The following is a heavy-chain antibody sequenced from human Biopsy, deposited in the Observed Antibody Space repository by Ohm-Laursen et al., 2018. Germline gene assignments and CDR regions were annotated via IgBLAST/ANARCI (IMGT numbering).Heavy chain of an antibody. CDR1: GYNFTDFY. D-gene: IGHD6-13*01. Sequence: SVKVSCKASGYNFTDFYLHWVRQAPGQGLEWLGWINPDTGGTKYAQKFQGRVAMTRDTSISTAYLDLSSLGSEDTAVYYCARERPFGASWGYWGQGTLVTVSS. CDR2: INPDTGGT. J-gene: IGHJ4*02. V-gene: IGHV1-2*02. CDR3: ARERPFGASWGY.